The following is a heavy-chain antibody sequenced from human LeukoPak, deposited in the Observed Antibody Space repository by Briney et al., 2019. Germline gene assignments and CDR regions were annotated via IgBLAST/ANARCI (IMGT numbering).Heavy chain of an antibody. Sequence: GRSLRLSCAASGFTFSSYGMHWVRQAPGKGLEWVAVISYGGSNKYYADSVKGRLTISRDNSKNTLYLQMNSLRAEDTAVYYCAKEDDYGLLYWGQGTLATVSS. D-gene: IGHD4-17*01. CDR1: GFTFSSYG. CDR2: ISYGGSNK. V-gene: IGHV3-30*18. J-gene: IGHJ4*02. CDR3: AKEDDYGLLY.